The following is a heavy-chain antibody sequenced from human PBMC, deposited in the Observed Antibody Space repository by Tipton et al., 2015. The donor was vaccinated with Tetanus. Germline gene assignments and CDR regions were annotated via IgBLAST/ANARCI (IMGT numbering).Heavy chain of an antibody. Sequence: TLSLTCAVYGGTFNNYFWTWIRQPPGKGLEWIGEINYDGSTNYSPSLKSRVTLSLDTTKKQVSLKLSSVTAADTAVYYCARRTNSGHVYNPLDLWGQGTMVTISS. CDR3: ARRTNSGHVYNPLDL. V-gene: IGHV4-34*01. D-gene: IGHD5-24*01. J-gene: IGHJ3*01. CDR1: GGTFNNYF. CDR2: INYDGST.